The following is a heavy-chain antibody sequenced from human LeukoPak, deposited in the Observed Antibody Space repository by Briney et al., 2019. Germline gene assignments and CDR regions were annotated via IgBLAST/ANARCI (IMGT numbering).Heavy chain of an antibody. J-gene: IGHJ5*02. D-gene: IGHD6-19*01. CDR3: ARHEKKWLAGFNWFDP. Sequence: PSETLSLTCTVYGGSISRSSDYWGWIRQPPGKGLEWIGSIYYSGTTYYNPSLKSRVTISVDTSKNQFSLKVSSVTAADTAVYYWARHEKKWLAGFNWFDPWGQGTLVTVSS. CDR1: GGSISRSSDY. CDR2: IYYSGTT. V-gene: IGHV4-39*01.